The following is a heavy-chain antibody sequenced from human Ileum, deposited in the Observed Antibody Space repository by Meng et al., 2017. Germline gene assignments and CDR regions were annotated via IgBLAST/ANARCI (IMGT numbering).Heavy chain of an antibody. J-gene: IGHJ4*02. CDR3: ARGVAEN. V-gene: IGHV1-2*06. CDR2: IYPHNGAT. D-gene: IGHD6-19*01. Sequence: QVQLVQYGAKVKKPGASVKVSCKTSGYTFTGNNFPWVRQAPGQGLEWMGRIYPHNGATNYAQTFQGRVTMTGDTSIATAYMELNRLTSDDTAVYYCARGVAENWGQGTLVTVPS. CDR1: GYTFTGNN.